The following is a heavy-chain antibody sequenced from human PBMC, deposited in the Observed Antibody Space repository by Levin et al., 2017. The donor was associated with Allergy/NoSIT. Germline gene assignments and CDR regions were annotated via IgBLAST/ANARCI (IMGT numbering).Heavy chain of an antibody. CDR2: INYSGTI. V-gene: IGHV4-59*08. Sequence: SETLSLTCTVSGGSISTYYWSWIRQPPGEGLEWIGSINYSGTINYNPSLRSRLTISMDTSKNQFSLRLSSVTAADTAVYYCARHRASNDFWGQGNLVTVSS. CDR1: GGSISTYY. J-gene: IGHJ4*02. CDR3: ARHRASNDF. D-gene: IGHD3-3*01.